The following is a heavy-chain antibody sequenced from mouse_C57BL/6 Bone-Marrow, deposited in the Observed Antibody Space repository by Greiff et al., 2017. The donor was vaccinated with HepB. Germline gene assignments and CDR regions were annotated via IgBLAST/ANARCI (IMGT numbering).Heavy chain of an antibody. V-gene: IGHV1-64*01. CDR1: GYTFTSYW. Sequence: QVQLQQPGAELVKPGASVKLSCKASGYTFTSYWMHWVKQRPGQGLEWIGMIHPNSGSTNYNEKFKSKATLTVDKSSSTSYMQLSSLTSEDSAVYYCAREIHWVPPMDYWGQGTSVTVSS. J-gene: IGHJ4*01. D-gene: IGHD4-1*01. CDR2: IHPNSGST. CDR3: AREIHWVPPMDY.